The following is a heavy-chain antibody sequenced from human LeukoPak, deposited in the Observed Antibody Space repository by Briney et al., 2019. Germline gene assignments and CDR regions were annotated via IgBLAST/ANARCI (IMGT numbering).Heavy chain of an antibody. CDR1: GFTFSGSA. CDR3: TRRYSGSSYYFDY. Sequence: AAGSLKLSCAASGFTFSGSAMHWVRQASGKGLEWVGRIRSKANSYATAYAASVKGRFTISRDDSKNTAYLQMNSLKTEDTAVYYCTRRYSGSSYYFDYWGQGTLVTISS. J-gene: IGHJ4*02. V-gene: IGHV3-73*01. D-gene: IGHD1-26*01. CDR2: IRSKANSYAT.